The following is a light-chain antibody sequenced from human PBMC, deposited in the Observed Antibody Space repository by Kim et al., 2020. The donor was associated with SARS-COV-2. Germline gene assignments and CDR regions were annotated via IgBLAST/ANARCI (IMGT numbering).Light chain of an antibody. CDR3: HQYKTYSWA. J-gene: IGKJ1*01. V-gene: IGKV1-5*03. Sequence: DIQMTQSPPTLSASVGDRVTITCRASQSISSWLAWYQQKPGKAPKVLLYQASNLESGVPSRFSGSGSGTEFTLTISGLQPDDFATYYCHQYKTYSWAFGKGTKVDIK. CDR2: QAS. CDR1: QSISSW.